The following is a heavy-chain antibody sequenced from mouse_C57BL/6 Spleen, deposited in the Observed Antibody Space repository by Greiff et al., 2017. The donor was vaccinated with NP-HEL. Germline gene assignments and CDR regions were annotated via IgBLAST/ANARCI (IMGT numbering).Heavy chain of an antibody. J-gene: IGHJ3*01. CDR3: ASMPRQLRLRGAY. CDR1: GFNIKDYY. V-gene: IGHV14-2*01. CDR2: IDPEDGET. Sequence: VQLQQSGAELVKPGASVKLSCTASGFNIKDYYMHWVKQRTEQGLEWIGRIDPEDGETKYAPKFQGKATISADTSSNTAYLQLSSLTSEDTAVYYCASMPRQLRLRGAYWGQGTLVTVSA. D-gene: IGHD3-2*02.